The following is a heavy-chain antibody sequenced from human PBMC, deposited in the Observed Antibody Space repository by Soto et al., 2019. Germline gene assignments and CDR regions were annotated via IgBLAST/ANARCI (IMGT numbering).Heavy chain of an antibody. Sequence: SETLSLTCTVSGGSISSRSYYWGWILKPPGKGLEWILSIYYSGSTYNNPSLRSRFSMSIDTPKDQFSLKLKSVTAAHTALYFCERQRTLVVTQAYFDVWGPGSLVTVS. CDR2: IYYSGST. V-gene: IGHV4-39*01. D-gene: IGHD2-21*02. CDR1: GGSISSRSYY. J-gene: IGHJ4*02. CDR3: ERQRTLVVTQAYFDV.